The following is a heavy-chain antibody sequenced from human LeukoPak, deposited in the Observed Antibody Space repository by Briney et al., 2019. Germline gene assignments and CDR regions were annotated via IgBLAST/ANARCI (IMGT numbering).Heavy chain of an antibody. CDR1: GGSISSYY. V-gene: IGHV4-59*01. CDR3: ARDEGYSSGWYLGY. J-gene: IGHJ4*02. Sequence: SETLSLTCTVSGGSISSYYWSWIRQPPGKGLEWIGYIYYSGSTNYNPSLKSRVTISADTSENQFSLKLSSVTAADTAMYYCARDEGYSSGWYLGYWGQGTLVTVSS. CDR2: IYYSGST. D-gene: IGHD6-19*01.